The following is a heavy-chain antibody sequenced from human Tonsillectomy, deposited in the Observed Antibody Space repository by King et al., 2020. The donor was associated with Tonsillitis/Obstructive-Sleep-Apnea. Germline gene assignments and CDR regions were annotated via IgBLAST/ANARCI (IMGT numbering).Heavy chain of an antibody. Sequence: QLVQSGGGLIQPGGSLRLSCAASGFTVSSNYMSWVRQAPGKGLEWVSVIFIGGITYFADTVKGRFTISRDNSKNTLYLQMNSLRAEDTAVYYCARVEAVAGTRWFDPWGQGTLVTVSS. CDR2: IFIGGIT. J-gene: IGHJ5*02. CDR1: GFTVSSNY. V-gene: IGHV3-53*01. D-gene: IGHD6-19*01. CDR3: ARVEAVAGTRWFDP.